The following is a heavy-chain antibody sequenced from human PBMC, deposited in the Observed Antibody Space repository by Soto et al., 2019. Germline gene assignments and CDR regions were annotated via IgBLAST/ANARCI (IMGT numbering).Heavy chain of an antibody. D-gene: IGHD2-21*02. CDR3: GKFLDTATPDV. Sequence: SQPLSLTSAISWASFSSKIAACNCIRQSPSRGLEWLGRTYYRSKWYNDYAVSVKSRITINPDTSKNQFSLHLNSVTPEDTAVYYCGKFLDTATPDVWGEGTTVTVPS. V-gene: IGHV6-1*01. J-gene: IGHJ6*04. CDR1: WASFSSKIAA. CDR2: TYYRSKWYN.